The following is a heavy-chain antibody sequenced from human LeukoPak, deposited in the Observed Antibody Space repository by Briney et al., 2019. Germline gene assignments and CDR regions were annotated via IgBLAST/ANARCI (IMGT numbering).Heavy chain of an antibody. Sequence: GASVKVSCKTSGGTFSSYAITWVRQAPGQGLEWMGGIIPIFGTANYAQKFQDRVTITADESTSMAYMELSSLRSEDTAVYYCATGGRHYYYYGMDVWGKGTTVTVSS. D-gene: IGHD5-12*01. CDR1: GGTFSSYA. CDR3: ATGGRHYYYYGMDV. CDR2: IIPIFGTA. V-gene: IGHV1-69*13. J-gene: IGHJ6*04.